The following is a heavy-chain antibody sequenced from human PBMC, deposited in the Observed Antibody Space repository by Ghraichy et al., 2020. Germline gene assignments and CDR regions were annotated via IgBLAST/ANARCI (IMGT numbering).Heavy chain of an antibody. Sequence: GESLNISCAASGFTFSSYAMHWVRQAPGKGLEWVAVISYDGSNKYYADSVKGRFTISRDNSKNTLYLQMNSLRAEDTAVYYCAGGYSYGPSLEQYFDYWGQGTLVTVSS. J-gene: IGHJ4*02. CDR3: AGGYSYGPSLEQYFDY. CDR1: GFTFSSYA. V-gene: IGHV3-30*04. D-gene: IGHD5-18*01. CDR2: ISYDGSNK.